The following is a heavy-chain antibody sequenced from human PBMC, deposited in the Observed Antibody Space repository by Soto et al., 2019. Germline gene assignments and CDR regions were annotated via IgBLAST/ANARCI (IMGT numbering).Heavy chain of an antibody. D-gene: IGHD1-26*01. J-gene: IGHJ4*02. V-gene: IGHV1-18*01. CDR2: ISAYNGNT. CDR1: GHTITEYS. Sequence: ASVKVSCKISGHTITEYSIHWVRQAPGKGLEWMGWISAYNGNTNYAQKLQGRVTMTTDTSTSTAYMELRSLRSDDTAVYYCARDQYSGSYWDYWGQGTLVTVSS. CDR3: ARDQYSGSYWDY.